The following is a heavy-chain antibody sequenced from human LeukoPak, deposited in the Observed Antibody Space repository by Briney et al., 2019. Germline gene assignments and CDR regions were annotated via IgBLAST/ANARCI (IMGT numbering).Heavy chain of an antibody. CDR3: AKDLFLWYFDL. CDR1: GFTVSSNY. D-gene: IGHD2-21*01. J-gene: IGHJ2*01. Sequence: PGGSLRLSCAASGFTVSSNYMSWVRQAPGKGLEWVSVIYNAGDRYYADSVKGRFTISRDSSKNTLYLQVNSLRAEDTAIYYCAKDLFLWYFDLWGRGTLVTVSS. CDR2: IYNAGDR. V-gene: IGHV3-53*01.